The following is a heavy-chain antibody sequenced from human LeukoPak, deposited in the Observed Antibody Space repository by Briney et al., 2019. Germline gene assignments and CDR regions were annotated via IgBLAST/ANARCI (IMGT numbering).Heavy chain of an antibody. Sequence: SETLSLTCAVSYGSISDISYYWGWIRQPPGKGLEWIGSIYYSGRTYYNSSLKSRVTISVDTSKNQFSLKVTSVTAADTAVYYCARDGLVPYYMDVWGKGTTVTISS. D-gene: IGHD5-12*01. CDR1: YGSISDISYY. J-gene: IGHJ6*03. CDR3: ARDGLVPYYMDV. CDR2: IYYSGRT. V-gene: IGHV4-39*07.